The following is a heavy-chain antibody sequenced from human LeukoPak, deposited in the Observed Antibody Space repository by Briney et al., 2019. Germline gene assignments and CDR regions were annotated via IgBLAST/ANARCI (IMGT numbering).Heavy chain of an antibody. V-gene: IGHV3-21*01. CDR2: ISSSSSYI. D-gene: IGHD6-13*01. CDR3: ARRGAAAGTSDY. Sequence: GGSLRLSCAASGFTFSSYSMNWVRQAPGKGLEWVSSISSSSSYIYYADSVKGRFTISRDNAKNSLYLQMNSLRAEDTAVYYCARRGAAAGTSDYWGQGTLVTVSS. J-gene: IGHJ4*02. CDR1: GFTFSSYS.